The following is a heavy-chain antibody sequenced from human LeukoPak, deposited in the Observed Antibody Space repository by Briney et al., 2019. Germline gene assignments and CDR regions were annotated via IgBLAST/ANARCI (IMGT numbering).Heavy chain of an antibody. D-gene: IGHD3-22*01. V-gene: IGHV4-59*01. J-gene: IGHJ5*02. CDR2: IYCSGST. CDR3: ARVSNYYDSSGPPQGWFDP. CDR1: GGSISSYY. Sequence: LETLSLTCTVSGGSISSYYWSWIRQPPGQGLEWIGYIYCSGSTNYNPSLKSRVTISVATSKNQFSLKLSSVTAAATAVYYCARVSNYYDSSGPPQGWFDPWGQGTLVTVSS.